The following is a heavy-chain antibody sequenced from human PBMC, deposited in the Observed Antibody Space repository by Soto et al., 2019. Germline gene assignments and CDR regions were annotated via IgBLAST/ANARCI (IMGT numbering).Heavy chain of an antibody. CDR1: GGSISSYY. D-gene: IGHD6-13*01. CDR2: IYTSGST. V-gene: IGHV4-4*07. Sequence: NPSETLSFTCTDSGGSISSYYWSWIRQPAGKGLEWFGRIYTSGSTNYNPSLKSRVTMSVDTSKNLFSLKRNSVTAADTAVYYCARSYSSSWDCCDPWGQGTRGTVAS. CDR3: ARSYSSSWDCCDP. J-gene: IGHJ5*02.